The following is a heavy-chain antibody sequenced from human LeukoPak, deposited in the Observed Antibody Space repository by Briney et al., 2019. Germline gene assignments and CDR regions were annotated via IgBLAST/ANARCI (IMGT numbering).Heavy chain of an antibody. CDR2: IYSGGST. D-gene: IGHD1-14*01. CDR1: GFTVSSNY. CDR3: ARDLPGGGGDY. V-gene: IGHV3-53*01. Sequence: GGSLRLSCAASGFTVSSNYMSWVRQAPGKGLEWVSVIYSGGSTYYVDSVKGRFTISRDNSKNTLYLQMNSLRAEDTAVYYCARDLPGGGGDYWGQGTLVTVSS. J-gene: IGHJ4*02.